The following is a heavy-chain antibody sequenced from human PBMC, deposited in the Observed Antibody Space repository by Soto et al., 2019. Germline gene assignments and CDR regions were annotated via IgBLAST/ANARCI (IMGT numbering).Heavy chain of an antibody. CDR2: IYYSGST. Sequence: SETLSLTCTVSGGSISSGDYYWSWIRQPPGKGLEWIGYIYYSGSTYYNPSLKSRVTISVDTSKNQFSLKLSSVTAADTAVYYCARDERIQVRFLEWSPTTYYYYGMDGWGQGTTVTVSS. D-gene: IGHD3-3*01. CDR1: GGSISSGDYY. J-gene: IGHJ6*02. V-gene: IGHV4-30-4*01. CDR3: ARDERIQVRFLEWSPTTYYYYGMDG.